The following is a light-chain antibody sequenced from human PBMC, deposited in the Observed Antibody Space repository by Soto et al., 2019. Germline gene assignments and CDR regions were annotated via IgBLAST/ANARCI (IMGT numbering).Light chain of an antibody. J-gene: IGKJ4*01. CDR1: QSVLFTSNNKNY. CDR2: WAS. CDR3: QQYYSTPLT. Sequence: DIVMTQSTDSLAVSLGERATINCKPSQSVLFTSNNKNYLAWYQQKPGQPPKLLIYWASTRESGVPDRFSGSGSGTDFTLTISILQAEDVAVYYCQQYYSTPLTFGGGTKVDIK. V-gene: IGKV4-1*01.